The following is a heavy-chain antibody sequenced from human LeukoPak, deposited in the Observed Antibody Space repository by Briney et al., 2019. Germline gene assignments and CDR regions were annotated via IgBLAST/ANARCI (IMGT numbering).Heavy chain of an antibody. V-gene: IGHV4-59*12. D-gene: IGHD2-15*01. J-gene: IGHJ4*02. CDR2: IHYSGST. CDR3: ARGGWSLDY. Sequence: SETLSLTCTVSGGSISSNYWSWIRQPPGKGLEWIGYIHYSGSTNYNPSLKSRVTISVDTSKNQLSLKLSSVIAADTAVYFCARGGWSLDYWGQGTLVTVSS. CDR1: GGSISSNY.